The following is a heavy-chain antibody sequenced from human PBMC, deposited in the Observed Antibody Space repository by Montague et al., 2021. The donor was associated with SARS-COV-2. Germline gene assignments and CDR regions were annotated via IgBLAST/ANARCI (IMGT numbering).Heavy chain of an antibody. J-gene: IGHJ4*02. Sequence: SLRLSCAASGFTFSTFWMTWVRQVPGKGLERVANIKQDGSEKYYVDSVKGRFTISRDNAKNSLYLQLDSLRAEDTAVYYCARGYDRSGYQYWGQGTLVTVSS. CDR2: IKQDGSEK. D-gene: IGHD3-22*01. CDR1: GFTFSTFW. CDR3: ARGYDRSGYQY. V-gene: IGHV3-7*05.